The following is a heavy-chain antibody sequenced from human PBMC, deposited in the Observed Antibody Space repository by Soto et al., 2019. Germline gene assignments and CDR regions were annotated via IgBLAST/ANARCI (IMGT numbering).Heavy chain of an antibody. J-gene: IGHJ4*02. V-gene: IGHV3-23*01. D-gene: IGHD3-22*01. CDR3: AKDRQIGY. CDR1: GFSFSSNA. Sequence: GGSLRLSCAASGFSFSSNAMSWVRQAPGKGLEWVSCISGSDTFYADSVKGRFTITRDNSKNMVYLQMNSLRAEDTAVYYCAKDRQIGYWGQGTLVTVSS. CDR2: ISGSDT.